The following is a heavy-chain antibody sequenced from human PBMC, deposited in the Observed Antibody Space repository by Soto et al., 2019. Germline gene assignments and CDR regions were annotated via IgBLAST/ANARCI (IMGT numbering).Heavy chain of an antibody. CDR1: GFTFSSYW. V-gene: IGHV3-7*05. J-gene: IGHJ4*02. CDR2: IKQDGNLK. D-gene: IGHD2-8*01. CDR3: AKKEMAKIGVPYYYDS. Sequence: PGGSLRLSCAASGFTFSSYWMSWVRQAPGKGLEWVANIKQDGNLKYYVDSVKGRFTISRDDSRNTLYLQMNGLRAEDTALYYCAKKEMAKIGVPYYYDSWGQGILVTVSS.